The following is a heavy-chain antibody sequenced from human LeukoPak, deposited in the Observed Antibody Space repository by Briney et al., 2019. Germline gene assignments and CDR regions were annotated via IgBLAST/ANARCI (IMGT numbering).Heavy chain of an antibody. J-gene: IGHJ5*02. CDR3: ARGLLWFGESLWGSEGGNWFDP. V-gene: IGHV1-18*01. D-gene: IGHD3-10*01. CDR2: ISAYDGNT. CDR1: GYTFTSYG. Sequence: GASVKVSCKASGYTFTSYGISWVRQAPGQGLEWMGWISAYDGNTNYAQKLQGRVTMTTDTSTSTAYMELRSLRSDDTAVYYCARGLLWFGESLWGSEGGNWFDPWGQGTLVTVSS.